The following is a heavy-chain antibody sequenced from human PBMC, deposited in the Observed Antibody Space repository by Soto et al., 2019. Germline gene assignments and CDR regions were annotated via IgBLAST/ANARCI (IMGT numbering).Heavy chain of an antibody. CDR2: IYYTGST. Sequence: SETLSLTCTVSGDSISGGSYYWTWIRQPPGKGLEWIGYIYYTGSTNYNPSLKSRVTISVDTSKNQFSLNLSSVTAADTAVYYCTRDGDGRMTTNPYYYYGMDVWGPGITVTVSS. J-gene: IGHJ6*02. CDR1: GDSISGGSYY. V-gene: IGHV4-61*01. D-gene: IGHD2-21*02. CDR3: TRDGDGRMTTNPYYYYGMDV.